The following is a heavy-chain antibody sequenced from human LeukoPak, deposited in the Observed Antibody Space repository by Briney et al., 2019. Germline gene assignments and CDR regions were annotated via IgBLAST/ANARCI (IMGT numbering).Heavy chain of an antibody. CDR3: ASAASGGVWYLDL. V-gene: IGHV4-59*08. J-gene: IGHJ2*01. CDR2: VYYSGST. CDR1: TASISDYY. D-gene: IGHD3-16*01. Sequence: PSETLSLTCTVSTASISDYYWSWVRQPPGKGLEWIGYVYYSGSTSYNPALKSRVTISLDTSKNQFSLKLSSVTAADTAVYYCASAASGGVWYLDLWGRGTLVTVSS.